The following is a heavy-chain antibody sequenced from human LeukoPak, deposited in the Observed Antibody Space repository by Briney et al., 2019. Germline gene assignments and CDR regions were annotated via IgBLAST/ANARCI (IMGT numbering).Heavy chain of an antibody. CDR2: INPNSGGT. V-gene: IGHV1-2*02. CDR3: ARGAVLGIAAAGTRGAYNWFDP. D-gene: IGHD6-13*01. J-gene: IGHJ5*02. CDR1: GYTFTGYY. Sequence: GASVKVSCKASGYTFTGYYMHWVRQAPGQGLEWMGWINPNSGGTNYAQKFQGRVTMTRDTSISTAYMELSRLRSDDTAVYYCARGAVLGIAAAGTRGAYNWFDPWGQGTLVTVSS.